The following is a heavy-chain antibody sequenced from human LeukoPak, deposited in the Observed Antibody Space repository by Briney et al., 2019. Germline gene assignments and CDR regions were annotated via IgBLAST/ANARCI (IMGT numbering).Heavy chain of an antibody. V-gene: IGHV4-34*01. CDR3: ARGRVGSYRRHYFDY. J-gene: IGHJ4*02. CDR2: INHSGST. CDR1: GFTFSSYA. D-gene: IGHD3-16*02. Sequence: PGGSLRLSCAASGFTFSSYAMSWVRQPPGKGLEWIGEINHSGSTNYNPSLKSRVTISVDTSKNQFSLKLSSVTAADTAVYYCARGRVGSYRRHYFDYWGQGTLVTVSS.